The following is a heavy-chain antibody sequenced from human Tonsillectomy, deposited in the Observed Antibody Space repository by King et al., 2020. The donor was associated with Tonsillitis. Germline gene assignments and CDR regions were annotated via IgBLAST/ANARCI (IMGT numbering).Heavy chain of an antibody. Sequence: QLVQSGAEVKKPGSSVKVSCKASGGTFSSYAISWVRQAPGQGLEWMGGIIPIFGTVNYAQKFQGRVTITADEPTSTAYTELSSLRSEDTAVYYCARTPPYYYDSSGYYFDYWGQGTLGTVSA. V-gene: IGHV1-69*01. CDR2: IIPIFGTV. J-gene: IGHJ4*02. CDR1: GGTFSSYA. D-gene: IGHD3-22*01. CDR3: ARTPPYYYDSSGYYFDY.